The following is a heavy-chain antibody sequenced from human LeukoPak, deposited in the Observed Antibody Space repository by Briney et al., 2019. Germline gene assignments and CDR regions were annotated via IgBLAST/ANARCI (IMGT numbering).Heavy chain of an antibody. Sequence: ETLSLTCTVSGGSISNFHWWNWVRQAPGKGLEWVAYISSSSSTIYYADSVKGRFTISRDNAKNSLYLQMNGLRAEDTAVYYCAREHSVSGDYYMDVWGKGTTVTVSS. CDR3: AREHSVSGDYYMDV. V-gene: IGHV3-48*01. D-gene: IGHD5/OR15-5a*01. CDR1: GGSISNFH. CDR2: ISSSSSTI. J-gene: IGHJ6*03.